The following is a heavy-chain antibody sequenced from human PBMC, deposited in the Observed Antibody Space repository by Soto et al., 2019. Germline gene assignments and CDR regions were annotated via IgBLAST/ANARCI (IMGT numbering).Heavy chain of an antibody. CDR3: ARDQRYYYDSSGYYRVDAFDI. J-gene: IGHJ3*02. CDR1: GYTFTGYY. D-gene: IGHD3-22*01. CDR2: INPNSGGT. V-gene: IGHV1-2*04. Sequence: QVQLVQSGAEVKKPGASVKVSCKASGYTFTGYYMHWVRQAPGQGLEWMGWINPNSGGTNYAQKFQGWVNMTRDTSISTAYMELSRLRSDDTAVYYCARDQRYYYDSSGYYRVDAFDIWGQGTMVTVSS.